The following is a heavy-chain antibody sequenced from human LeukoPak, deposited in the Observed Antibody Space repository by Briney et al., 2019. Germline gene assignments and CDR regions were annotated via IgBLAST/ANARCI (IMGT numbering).Heavy chain of an antibody. J-gene: IGHJ4*02. CDR3: AKDFCSGGSCYSGLAY. CDR1: GFTFSSYA. Sequence: GGSLRLSCAASGFTFSSYAMSWVRQAPGKGLEWVSVISGSGGSTYYADSVKGRFTISRDNSKSTLYLQINSLRAEDTAIYFCAKDFCSGGSCYSGLAYWGQGTQVTVSS. V-gene: IGHV3-23*01. D-gene: IGHD2-15*01. CDR2: ISGSGGST.